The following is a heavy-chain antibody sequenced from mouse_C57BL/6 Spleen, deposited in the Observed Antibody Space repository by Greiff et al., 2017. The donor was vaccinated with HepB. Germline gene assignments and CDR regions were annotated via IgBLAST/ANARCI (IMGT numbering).Heavy chain of an antibody. D-gene: IGHD4-1*01. Sequence: QVQLQQSGPELVKPGASVKISCKASGYAFSSSWMNWVKQRPGKGLEWIGRIYPGDGDTNYNGKFKGKATLTADKSSSTAYMQLSSLTSEDSAVYFCASWEGDYFDYWGQGTTLTVSS. CDR2: IYPGDGDT. CDR1: GYAFSSSW. V-gene: IGHV1-82*01. J-gene: IGHJ2*01. CDR3: ASWEGDYFDY.